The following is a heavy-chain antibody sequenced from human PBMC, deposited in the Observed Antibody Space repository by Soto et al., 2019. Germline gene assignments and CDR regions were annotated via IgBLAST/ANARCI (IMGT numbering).Heavy chain of an antibody. Sequence: SETLSLTCTVSGGSVSSGSYYWSWIRQPPGKGLEWIGYIYYSGSTNYNPSLRSRVTISVDTSKNQFSLKLSSVTAADTAVYYCARMTWNYFDYWGQGTLVTVSS. CDR2: IYYSGST. J-gene: IGHJ4*02. CDR1: GGSVSSGSYY. D-gene: IGHD5-12*01. V-gene: IGHV4-61*01. CDR3: ARMTWNYFDY.